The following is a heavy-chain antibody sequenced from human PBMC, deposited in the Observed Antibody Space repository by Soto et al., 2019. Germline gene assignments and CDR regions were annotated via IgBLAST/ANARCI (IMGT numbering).Heavy chain of an antibody. Sequence: QLQLQESGPGLVKPSETLSLTCTVSGGSISSSSYYWGWIRQPPGKGLEWIGSIYYSGSTYYNPSLKSRVTIHVDTSKNQFPLKLSSVTAADTAVYYCARQGNLGYCSGGSCYPFDYWGQGTLVTVSS. J-gene: IGHJ4*02. CDR3: ARQGNLGYCSGGSCYPFDY. D-gene: IGHD2-15*01. V-gene: IGHV4-39*01. CDR2: IYYSGST. CDR1: GGSISSSSYY.